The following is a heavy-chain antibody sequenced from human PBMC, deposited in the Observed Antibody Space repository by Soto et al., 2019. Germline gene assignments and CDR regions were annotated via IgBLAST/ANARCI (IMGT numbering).Heavy chain of an antibody. D-gene: IGHD6-19*01. V-gene: IGHV4-4*02. CDR1: GGSISSSNW. Sequence: SETLSLTCAVSGGSISSSNWWSWVRQPPGEGLEWIGEIYHSGSTNYNPSLKSRVTISVDKSKNQFSLKLSSVTAADTAVYYCARFGYSSGWYRFDYWGQGTLVTVSS. CDR3: ARFGYSSGWYRFDY. J-gene: IGHJ4*02. CDR2: IYHSGST.